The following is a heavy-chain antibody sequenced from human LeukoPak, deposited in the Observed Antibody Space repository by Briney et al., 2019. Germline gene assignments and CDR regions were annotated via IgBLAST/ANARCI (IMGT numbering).Heavy chain of an antibody. D-gene: IGHD5-24*01. CDR2: IYYIVSA. Sequence: PSETLSLTCTVSRGSISSYYWSWIRQPPGKGLESIENIYYIVSANYNPSLKSRVTISVDTSKNQFSLKLSSVTAADTAVYYCARATKPPPGYYYGMDVWGQGTTVTVSS. V-gene: IGHV4-59*01. CDR1: RGSISSYY. CDR3: ARATKPPPGYYYGMDV. J-gene: IGHJ6*02.